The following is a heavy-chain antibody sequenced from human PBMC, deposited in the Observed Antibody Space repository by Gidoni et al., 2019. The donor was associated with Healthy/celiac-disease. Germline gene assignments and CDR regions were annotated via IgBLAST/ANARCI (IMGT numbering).Heavy chain of an antibody. CDR1: GGSFSGYY. CDR2: INHIGRT. CDR3: ARGREYQLMNYYMDV. V-gene: IGHV4-34*01. D-gene: IGHD2-2*01. Sequence: QVQLQQWGAGLLKPSETLSLTCAVYGGSFSGYYCSWLRQPPGKGLEWIGEINHIGRTNYKPSLKSRVTISVDTSKNQFSLKLSSVTAADTAVYYCARGREYQLMNYYMDVWGKGTTVTVSS. J-gene: IGHJ6*03.